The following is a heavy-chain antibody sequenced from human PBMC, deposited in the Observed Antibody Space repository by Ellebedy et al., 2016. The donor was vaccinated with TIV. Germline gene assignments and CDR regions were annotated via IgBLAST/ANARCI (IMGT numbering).Heavy chain of an antibody. CDR1: GFTFNSYA. D-gene: IGHD1-26*01. V-gene: IGHV3-23*01. J-gene: IGHJ6*02. CDR2: FSDST. Sequence: GESLKISCAASGFTFNSYAMSWVRQAPGKGLEWVSHFSDSTYYADSVKGRFTISRDNSKNTLYLQMNSLRAEDTAIYYCAKDMVFGDGKWEIDVWGQGTTVTVSS. CDR3: AKDMVFGDGKWEIDV.